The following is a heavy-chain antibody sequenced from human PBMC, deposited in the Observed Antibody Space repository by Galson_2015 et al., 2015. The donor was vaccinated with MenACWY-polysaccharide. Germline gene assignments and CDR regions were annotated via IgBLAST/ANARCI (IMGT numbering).Heavy chain of an antibody. Sequence: SLRLSCAASGIRFSGSGMHWVRQAPGKWLEWVAVIQYDGTNKVYADSVKGRFTISRDNSRNTLYLEMNSLRAEDTAVYYCARGGSRIVFHAFDTWGQGTMVTVSS. CDR3: ARGGSRIVFHAFDT. D-gene: IGHD2-15*01. V-gene: IGHV3-33*01. CDR1: GIRFSGSG. J-gene: IGHJ3*02. CDR2: IQYDGTNK.